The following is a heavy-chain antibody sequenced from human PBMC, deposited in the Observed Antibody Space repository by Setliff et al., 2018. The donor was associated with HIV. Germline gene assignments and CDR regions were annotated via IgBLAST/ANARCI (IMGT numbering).Heavy chain of an antibody. D-gene: IGHD1-1*01. CDR3: ARLEPNYYYYYMDV. J-gene: IGHJ6*03. V-gene: IGHV4-59*11. CDR1: GASLRSQY. Sequence: KASETLSLTCNVSGASLRSQYWSWTRQPPGKGLEWIGYIYSTGNTYYSPSLKSRVTISIDTSKNQFSLKLTSVTAADTAVYYCARLEPNYYYYYMDVWGKGTTVTVSS. CDR2: IYSTGNT.